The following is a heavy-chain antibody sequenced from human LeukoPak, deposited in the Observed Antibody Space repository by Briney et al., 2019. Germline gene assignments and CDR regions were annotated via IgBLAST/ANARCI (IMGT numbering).Heavy chain of an antibody. D-gene: IGHD5-12*01. V-gene: IGHV4-59*01. CDR1: GGSISNYY. Sequence: SETLSLTCTVSGGSISNYYWTWIRQPPGKGLEWIGHIHYSAGASKNPSLRSRVTISLDTSKKQFSLRLISVTAADTAVYYCARGGYGGYFTPWTFDPWGQGTLVTVSS. CDR2: IHYSAGA. J-gene: IGHJ5*02. CDR3: ARGGYGGYFTPWTFDP.